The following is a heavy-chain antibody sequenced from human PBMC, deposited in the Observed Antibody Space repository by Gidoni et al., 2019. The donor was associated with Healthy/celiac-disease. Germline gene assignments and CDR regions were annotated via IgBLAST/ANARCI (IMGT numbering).Heavy chain of an antibody. CDR2: INHSGST. CDR3: ARGQLLGAFDI. V-gene: IGHV4-34*01. Sequence: QVQLQQWGAGLLKPSETLSLPCAVYGGSFSGYYWSWIRQPPGKGLEWIGEINHSGSTNYNPSLKSRVTILVDTSKNQFSLKLSSVTAADTAVYYCARGQLLGAFDIWGQGTMVTVSS. D-gene: IGHD3-3*02. J-gene: IGHJ3*02. CDR1: GGSFSGYY.